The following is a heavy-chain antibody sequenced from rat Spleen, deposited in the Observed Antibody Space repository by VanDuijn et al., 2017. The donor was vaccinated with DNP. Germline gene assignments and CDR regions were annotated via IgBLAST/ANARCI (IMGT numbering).Heavy chain of an antibody. D-gene: IGHD1-2*01. CDR3: TRDSSHLYFDY. Sequence: EVQLVESGGDFVQPGGSLKLSCAASGFTFSDYYMAWVRQAPRMGLEWVASISSDGGTTYYGDSVKGRFTISRNDAESTLYLQMSSLRSEDTATYYCTRDSSHLYFDYWGKGVMLTVSS. CDR1: GFTFSDYY. J-gene: IGHJ2*01. CDR2: ISSDGGTT. V-gene: IGHV5-22*01.